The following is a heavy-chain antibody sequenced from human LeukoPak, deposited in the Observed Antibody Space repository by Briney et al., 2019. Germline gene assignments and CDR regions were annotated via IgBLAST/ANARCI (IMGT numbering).Heavy chain of an antibody. V-gene: IGHV4-39*01. Sequence: PSETLSLTCTLSGGSFSSGDYYWGWIRQPPGKGLEWIGSIYYSGSTYYNPSLKSRVTISVDTSKNQFSLKLTSVTAADTAVYYCAPQRGGLTRSDYWGQGTLVTVSS. CDR3: APQRGGLTRSDY. D-gene: IGHD3-16*01. CDR1: GGSFSSGDYY. J-gene: IGHJ4*02. CDR2: IYYSGST.